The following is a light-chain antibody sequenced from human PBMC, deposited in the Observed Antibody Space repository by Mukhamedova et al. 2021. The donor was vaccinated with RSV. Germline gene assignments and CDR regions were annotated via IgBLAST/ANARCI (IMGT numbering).Light chain of an antibody. CDR2: QAS. Sequence: GRAPKLLISQASDLERGVSSRFSGYGSGTDFALTISSLQPDDSATYYCQHYETYPYSFGQGTKLEIK. J-gene: IGKJ2*03. CDR3: QHYETYPYS. V-gene: IGKV1-5*03.